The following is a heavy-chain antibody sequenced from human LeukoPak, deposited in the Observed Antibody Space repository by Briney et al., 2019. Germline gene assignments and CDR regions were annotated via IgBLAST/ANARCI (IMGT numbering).Heavy chain of an antibody. V-gene: IGHV4-34*01. CDR2: INHSGST. Sequence: SETLSLTCAVYRGSFSDFYCSWIRQSPGKGLEWIGEINHSGSTNYNPSLKSRVTISVDTSKNQLSLKLSSLTAADTAVYYCAYSSAYQQQWGQRTLVTVSS. J-gene: IGHJ1*01. CDR3: AYSSAYQQQ. CDR1: RGSFSDFY. D-gene: IGHD3-22*01.